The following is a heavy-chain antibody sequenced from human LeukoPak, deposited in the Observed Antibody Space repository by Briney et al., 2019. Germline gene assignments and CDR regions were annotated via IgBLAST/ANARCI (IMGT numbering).Heavy chain of an antibody. Sequence: GGSLRLSCAASGFTVSSNYMSWVRQAPGKGLEWVSVIYSGGSTYYADSVKGRFTISRDNSKNTLCLQMNSLRAEDTAVYYCARVGYSYGRSFDYWGQGTLVTVSS. J-gene: IGHJ4*02. CDR2: IYSGGST. CDR1: GFTVSSNY. D-gene: IGHD5-18*01. V-gene: IGHV3-66*01. CDR3: ARVGYSYGRSFDY.